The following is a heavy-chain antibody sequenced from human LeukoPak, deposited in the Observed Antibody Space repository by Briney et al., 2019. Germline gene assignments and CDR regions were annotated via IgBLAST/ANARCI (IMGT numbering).Heavy chain of an antibody. V-gene: IGHV4-39*07. J-gene: IGHJ4*02. Sequence: KPSETLSLTCTVPGGSISSSSYYWGWIRQPPGKGLEWIGSIYYSGSTYYNPSLRSRVTISVDTSKNQFSLKLSSVTAADTAVYYCARVSSAPDYWGQGTLVTVSS. CDR3: ARVSSAPDY. CDR1: GGSISSSSYY. CDR2: IYYSGST. D-gene: IGHD6-19*01.